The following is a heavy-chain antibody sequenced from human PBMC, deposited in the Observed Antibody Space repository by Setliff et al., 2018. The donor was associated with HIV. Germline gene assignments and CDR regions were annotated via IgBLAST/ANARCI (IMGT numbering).Heavy chain of an antibody. J-gene: IGHJ3*02. V-gene: IGHV3-11*05. D-gene: IGHD3-22*01. CDR1: GFTFSDYY. CDR3: AREEERYYDSSGHDAFDI. CDR2: ISSSSSYT. Sequence: PGGSLRLSCAASGFTFSDYYMSWIRQAPGKGLEWVSYISSSSSYTNYADSVKGRFTISRDNAKNSLYLQMNSLRAEDTAVYYCAREEERYYDSSGHDAFDIWGQGTMVTV.